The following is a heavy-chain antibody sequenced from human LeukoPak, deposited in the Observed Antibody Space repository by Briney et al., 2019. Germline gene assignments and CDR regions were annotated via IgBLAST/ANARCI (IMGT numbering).Heavy chain of an antibody. Sequence: SETLSLTCIVSGGSISSYYWSWIRQPPGKGLEWIGYIYYSGSTNYNPSLKSRVTISVDTSKNQFSLKLSSVTAADTAVYYCARAPLSSTFDYWGQGTLVTVSS. CDR2: IYYSGST. D-gene: IGHD2-2*01. J-gene: IGHJ4*02. V-gene: IGHV4-59*01. CDR1: GGSISSYY. CDR3: ARAPLSSTFDY.